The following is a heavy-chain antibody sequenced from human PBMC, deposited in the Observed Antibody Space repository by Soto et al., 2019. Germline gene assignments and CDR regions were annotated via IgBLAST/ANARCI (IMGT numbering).Heavy chain of an antibody. J-gene: IGHJ3*02. Sequence: GGSLRLSCAASGFTFDDYAMHWVRQAPGKGLEWVSGISWNSGSIGYADSVKGRFTISRDNAKNSLYLQMNSLRAEDTALYYCAKSLGTSGWYFGNAFDIWGQGTMVTVSS. CDR3: AKSLGTSGWYFGNAFDI. D-gene: IGHD6-19*01. CDR2: ISWNSGSI. CDR1: GFTFDDYA. V-gene: IGHV3-9*01.